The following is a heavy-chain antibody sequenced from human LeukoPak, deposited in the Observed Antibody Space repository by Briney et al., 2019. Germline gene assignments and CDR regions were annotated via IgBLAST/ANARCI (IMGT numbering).Heavy chain of an antibody. D-gene: IGHD3-16*01. CDR1: GYPFSIYD. V-gene: IGHV1-8*01. Sequence: ASVRVSCKASGYPFSIYDVNWVRQAAGQALEWPGWMNPNGIAADYSQKFQDRVTLTMDTSTSMAYLELSRLRSEDTGVYYCARGRLITLWGQGTLVTVSS. CDR3: ARGRLITL. CDR2: MNPNGIAA. J-gene: IGHJ4*02.